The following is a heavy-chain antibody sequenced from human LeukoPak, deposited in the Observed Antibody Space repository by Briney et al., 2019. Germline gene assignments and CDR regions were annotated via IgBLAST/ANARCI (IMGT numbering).Heavy chain of an antibody. D-gene: IGHD2-2*01. V-gene: IGHV3-23*01. CDR3: AKLQSVVIPAAMLGFDY. Sequence: GGSLRLSCAASGFTFSSYGMSWVRQAPGKGLEWVSAISGSGGSTYYADSVKGRFTISRDNSRDTLSVQINSLRAEDTAVYYCAKLQSVVIPAAMLGFDYWGQGILVTVSS. CDR1: GFTFSSYG. CDR2: ISGSGGST. J-gene: IGHJ4*02.